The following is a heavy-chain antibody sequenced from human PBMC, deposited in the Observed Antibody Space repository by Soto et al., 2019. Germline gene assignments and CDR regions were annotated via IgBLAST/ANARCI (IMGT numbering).Heavy chain of an antibody. CDR3: ARDHLILPAHDFFYGSDV. CDR2: IPQEGVDG. D-gene: IGHD2-21*02. CDR1: VFTFSMYS. V-gene: IGHV3-7*03. Sequence: WSLRLSCEVSVFTFSMYSMSWVRQSPGKGLEWVAKIPQEGVDGHYADSVKGRFTISRDNGKNSLYLQLNNLRAEDTAVYYCARDHLILPAHDFFYGSDVWGRGATVTVSS. J-gene: IGHJ6*02.